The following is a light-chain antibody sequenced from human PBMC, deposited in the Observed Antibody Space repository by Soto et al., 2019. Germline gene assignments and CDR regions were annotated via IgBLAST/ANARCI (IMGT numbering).Light chain of an antibody. CDR2: DIF. V-gene: IGKV3D-15*01. CDR3: QQYNSWPLT. J-gene: IGKJ4*01. CDR1: QSVGSD. Sequence: EIVMTQSPATLSVSPGERAPLSCRASQSVGSDLAWYQQKPGQSPRLVIYDIFTRATGVTNRISGSGSGTEFTLTISSLQSEDFAVYYCQQYNSWPLTFGGGTKVDIK.